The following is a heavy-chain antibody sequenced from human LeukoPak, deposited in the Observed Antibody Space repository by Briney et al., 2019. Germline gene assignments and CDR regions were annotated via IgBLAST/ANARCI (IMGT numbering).Heavy chain of an antibody. D-gene: IGHD3-3*01. CDR3: ARITMGATSANFSYYFLDA. J-gene: IGHJ6*03. Sequence: GGSLRLSCAASGFTFSGYTLHWVRQAPGKGLEYVSAIISHGGSTHYADSVKGRFTVSRDNSKNTLYLQMDSLRAEDMAVYYCARITMGATSANFSYYFLDAWGKGTTVTVSS. CDR1: GFTFSGYT. V-gene: IGHV3-64*02. CDR2: IISHGGST.